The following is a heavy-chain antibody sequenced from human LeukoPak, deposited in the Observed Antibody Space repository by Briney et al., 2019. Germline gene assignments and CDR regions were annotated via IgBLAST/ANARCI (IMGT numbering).Heavy chain of an antibody. D-gene: IGHD4-23*01. CDR2: SNAGNGNT. CDR3: ARGYYGGKGVDYYGMDV. CDR1: GYTFTSYA. J-gene: IGHJ6*02. Sequence: ASVKVSCKASGYTFTSYAMHWVRQAPGQRLEWMGWSNAGNGNTKYSQEFQGRVTITRDTSANTAYMELSSLRSEDMAVYYCARGYYGGKGVDYYGMDVWGQGTTVTVSS. V-gene: IGHV1-3*02.